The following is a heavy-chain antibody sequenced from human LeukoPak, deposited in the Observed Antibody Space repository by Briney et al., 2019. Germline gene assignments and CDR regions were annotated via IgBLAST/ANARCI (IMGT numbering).Heavy chain of an antibody. D-gene: IGHD5-12*01. CDR3: ARGRGYSGYVTDY. V-gene: IGHV1-2*02. CDR2: INPNSGGT. CDR1: GYTFTGYY. Sequence: ASVKVSCKASGYTFTGYYMHWVRQAPGQGLEWMGWINPNSGGTNYAQKFQGRVTMTRDTSISTVYMELSRLRSDDTAVYYCARGRGYSGYVTDYWGQGTLVTVSS. J-gene: IGHJ4*02.